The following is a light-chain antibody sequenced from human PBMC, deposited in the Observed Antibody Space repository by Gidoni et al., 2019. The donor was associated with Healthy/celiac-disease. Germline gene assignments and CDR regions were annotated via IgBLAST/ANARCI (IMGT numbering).Light chain of an antibody. CDR3: SSYTSSSTVV. CDR2: EVS. V-gene: IGLV2-14*01. J-gene: IGLJ2*01. Sequence: QSALTQPASVSGSPGQSITISCTGTSSDVGGYNYVSWYQQHPGKAPKHIIYEVSNRPLGVSNRFSGSKSGNTASLTISGLQAEDEADYDCSSYTSSSTVVFGGGTKLTVL. CDR1: SSDVGGYNY.